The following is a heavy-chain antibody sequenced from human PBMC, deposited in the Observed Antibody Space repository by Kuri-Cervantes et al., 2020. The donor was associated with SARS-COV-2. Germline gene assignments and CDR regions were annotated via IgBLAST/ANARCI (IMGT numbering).Heavy chain of an antibody. Sequence: SETLSLTCAVYGGSFSGCYWSWIRQPPGKGLEWIGEINHSGSTNYNPSLKSRVTISVDTSKNQFSLKLSSVTAADTAVYYCARLSRRYCSSTSCTPYYFDYWGQGTLVTVSS. V-gene: IGHV4-34*01. CDR1: GGSFSGCY. J-gene: IGHJ4*02. CDR3: ARLSRRYCSSTSCTPYYFDY. D-gene: IGHD2-2*01. CDR2: INHSGST.